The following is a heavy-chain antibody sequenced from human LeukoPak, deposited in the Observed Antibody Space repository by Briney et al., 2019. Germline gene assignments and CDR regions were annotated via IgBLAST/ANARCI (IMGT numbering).Heavy chain of an antibody. CDR2: IYSGGSA. J-gene: IGHJ6*03. V-gene: IGHV3-53*01. Sequence: PGGSLRLSCAASGFSISTNYMSWVRQAPGKGLELVSVIYSGGSAYYADSVKGRFTISRDNSKNTLYLQMNSLRAEDTAVYYCASGGDYSYYYMDVWGKGTTVTVSS. D-gene: IGHD3-16*01. CDR3: ASGGDYSYYYMDV. CDR1: GFSISTNY.